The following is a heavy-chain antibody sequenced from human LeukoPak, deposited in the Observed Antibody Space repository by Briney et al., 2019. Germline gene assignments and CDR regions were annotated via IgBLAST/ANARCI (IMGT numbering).Heavy chain of an antibody. CDR1: GFTFSGSA. J-gene: IGHJ4*02. CDR2: IRSRANSYAT. V-gene: IGHV3-73*01. Sequence: GGSLRLSCAASGFTFSGSATHWVRQASGKGLEWVGRIRSRANSYATAYAASVKGRFTISRDDSKNTAYLQMNSLKTEDTAVYYCTRHLDTYYYDSSLDWGQGTLVTVSS. CDR3: TRHLDTYYYDSSLD. D-gene: IGHD3-22*01.